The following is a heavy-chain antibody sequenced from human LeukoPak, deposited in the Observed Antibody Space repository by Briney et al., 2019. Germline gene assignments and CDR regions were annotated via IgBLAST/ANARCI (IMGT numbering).Heavy chain of an antibody. CDR3: ARTSAGYSYGHYDY. CDR1: GGSISSNSYY. V-gene: IGHV4-39*07. Sequence: NASETLSLTCTVSGGSISSNSYYWGWIRQPPGKGLEGIGSIYYSGSTYYNPSLKGRVTISVDTSKNQFSLKLSSVTAADTAVYYCARTSAGYSYGHYDYWGQGTLVTASS. CDR2: IYYSGST. J-gene: IGHJ4*02. D-gene: IGHD5-18*01.